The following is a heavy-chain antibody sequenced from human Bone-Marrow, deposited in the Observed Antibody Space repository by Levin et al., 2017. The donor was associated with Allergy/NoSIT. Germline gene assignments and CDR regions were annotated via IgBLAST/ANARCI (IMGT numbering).Heavy chain of an antibody. CDR2: IYTTGST. CDR3: ARDRLASLYYYSMDV. CDR1: GGSIRSGRYY. J-gene: IGHJ6*03. V-gene: IGHV4-61*02. Sequence: SQTLSLTCSVSGGSIRSGRYYFTWVRQSAGKGLEWIGRIYTTGSTNYNPSLESRVTLSRDTFKKEVYLTLSSVTAADTAVYYCARDRLASLYYYSMDVWGRGTTVIVSS.